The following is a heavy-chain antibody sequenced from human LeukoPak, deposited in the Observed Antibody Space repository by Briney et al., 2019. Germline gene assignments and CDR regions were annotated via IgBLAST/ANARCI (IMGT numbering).Heavy chain of an antibody. V-gene: IGHV3-23*01. D-gene: IGHD6-13*01. CDR1: GFTVSSNY. Sequence: GGSLRLSCAASGFTVSSNYMSWVRQAPGKGLEWVSAISGSGGSTYYADSVKGRLTMSRDNSKNTLFLQMNSLRAEDTAVYYCAKAFHRQDDSSWYVAFDYWGQGTLVTVSS. J-gene: IGHJ4*02. CDR2: ISGSGGST. CDR3: AKAFHRQDDSSWYVAFDY.